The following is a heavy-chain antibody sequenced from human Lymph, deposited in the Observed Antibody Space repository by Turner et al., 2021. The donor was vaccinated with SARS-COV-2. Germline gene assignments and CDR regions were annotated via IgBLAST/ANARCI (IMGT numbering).Heavy chain of an antibody. CDR2: IYYRGST. J-gene: IGHJ5*02. CDR1: GGSMNSNY. Sequence: QVQLQESGPRLVKPLETLSLTCTVSGGSMNSNYWSWIRQPPGKRLEWIGYIYYRGSTNYNPSLKRRVTISVDTSKNQFALKLTSVTAADTAICYCARETVNNWVDPWGQGILVTVSS. CDR3: ARETVNNWVDP. V-gene: IGHV4-59*01. D-gene: IGHD2-21*02.